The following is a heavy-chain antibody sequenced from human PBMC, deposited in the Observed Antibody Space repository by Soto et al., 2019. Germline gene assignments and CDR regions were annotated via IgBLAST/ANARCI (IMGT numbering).Heavy chain of an antibody. Sequence: SETLSLTCAVSGGSISSSNWWSWVRQPPGKGLEWIGEIYHSGSTNYNPSLKSRVAISVDRSKNQFSLKLSSVTAADTAVYYCARTYDDSGPNSGGYGFDIWGPGTMVT. CDR2: IYHSGST. CDR3: ARTYDDSGPNSGGYGFDI. V-gene: IGHV4-4*02. CDR1: GGSISSSNW. J-gene: IGHJ3*02. D-gene: IGHD3-22*01.